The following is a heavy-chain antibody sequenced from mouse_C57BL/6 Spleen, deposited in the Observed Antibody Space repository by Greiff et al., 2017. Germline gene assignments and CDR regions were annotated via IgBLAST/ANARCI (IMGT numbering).Heavy chain of an antibody. CDR1: GYTFTSYW. D-gene: IGHD2-5*01. CDR3: ATPAYYSNPAWFAY. Sequence: VQLQQSGAELVKPGASVKVSCKASGYTFTSYWMHWVKQRPGQGLEWIGRIHPSDSDTNYNQKFKGKATLTVDKSSSTAYMQLSSLTSEDSAVYYCATPAYYSNPAWFAYWGQGTLVTVSA. J-gene: IGHJ3*01. CDR2: IHPSDSDT. V-gene: IGHV1-74*01.